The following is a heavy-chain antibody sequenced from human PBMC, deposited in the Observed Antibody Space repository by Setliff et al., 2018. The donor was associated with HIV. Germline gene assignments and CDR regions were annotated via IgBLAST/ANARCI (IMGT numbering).Heavy chain of an antibody. V-gene: IGHV3-21*01. CDR3: ARGMGIAYYYYMDV. CDR1: GFTFSSYS. J-gene: IGHJ6*03. CDR2: ISSTSRYI. Sequence: PGGSLRLSCVASGFTFSSYSMNWVRQAPGKGLEWVSSISSTSRYIYYADSVKGRFTISRDNAKNSLYLQMNSLSAEDTAVYYCARGMGIAYYYYMDVWGKGTTVTVSS. D-gene: IGHD6-13*01.